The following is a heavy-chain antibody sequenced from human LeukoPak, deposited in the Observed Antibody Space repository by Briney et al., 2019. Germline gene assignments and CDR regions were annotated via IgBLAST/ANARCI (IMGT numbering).Heavy chain of an antibody. D-gene: IGHD2-21*02. CDR3: ARAIWCGGDCYSGWFDP. CDR1: GFTVSSNY. CDR2: ISSRSDYI. V-gene: IGHV3-66*03. Sequence: GGSLRLSCAASGFTVSSNYMSWVRQAPGKGLEWVSSISSRSDYIYYADSVKGRFTISRDTSKNTLYLQMNSLRAEDTAVYYCARAIWCGGDCYSGWFDPWGQGTLVTVSS. J-gene: IGHJ5*02.